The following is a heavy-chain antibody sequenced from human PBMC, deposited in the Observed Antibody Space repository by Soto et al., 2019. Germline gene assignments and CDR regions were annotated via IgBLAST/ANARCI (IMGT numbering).Heavy chain of an antibody. D-gene: IGHD6-19*01. Sequence: QVQLVESGGGLVKPGGSLRLSCAASGFTFSDYYMSWIRQAPGKGLEWLSYISNSGSTIYYADSVKGRFTISRDNAKNLLDLQKNSLRADGPAVYYCARDFLNRPYSSVWAPLDYWGQGTLVTVSS. CDR2: ISNSGSTI. V-gene: IGHV3-11*01. CDR3: ARDFLNRPYSSVWAPLDY. CDR1: GFTFSDYY. J-gene: IGHJ4*02.